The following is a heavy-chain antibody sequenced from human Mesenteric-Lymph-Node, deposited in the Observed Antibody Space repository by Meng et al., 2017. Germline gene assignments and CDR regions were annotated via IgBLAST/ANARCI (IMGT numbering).Heavy chain of an antibody. CDR2: ISSSGSTI. J-gene: IGHJ6*02. Sequence: GESLKISCAASGFTFSDYYMSWIRQAPGKGLEWVSYISSSGSTIYYADSVKGRFTISRDNAKNSLYLQMNSLRAGDTAVYYCARGVHYYGMDVWGQGTTVTVSS. CDR1: GFTFSDYY. V-gene: IGHV3-11*04. CDR3: ARGVHYYGMDV.